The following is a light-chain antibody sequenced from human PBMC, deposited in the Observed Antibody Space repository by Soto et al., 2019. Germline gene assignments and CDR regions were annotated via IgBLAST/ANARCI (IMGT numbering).Light chain of an antibody. CDR1: QSVSSD. Sequence: PGERATLSCRASQSVSSDLAWYQQKPGQAPRLLIYDASNRATGIPARFSGSGSGTDFTLTISSLEPEDLAVYYWQQPSKGPLTFGGGTKVEIK. J-gene: IGKJ4*01. CDR3: QQPSKGPLT. V-gene: IGKV3-11*01. CDR2: DAS.